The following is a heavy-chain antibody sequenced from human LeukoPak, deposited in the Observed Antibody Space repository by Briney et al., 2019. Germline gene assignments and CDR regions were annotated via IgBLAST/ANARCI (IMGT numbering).Heavy chain of an antibody. J-gene: IGHJ6*03. CDR3: EAGSGSYYSTHNGDYYMDG. CDR1: GGTFSSYA. CDR2: IIPLFGTA. Sequence: SVKVSCKASGGTFSSYAISWVRQAPGQGLEWMGGIIPLFGTANYAQKFQGRVTITADESTSTAYMELSSMRSEDTAMSYYEAGSGSYYSTHNGDYYMDGGRKGSTVTISS. V-gene: IGHV1-69*13. D-gene: IGHD3-10*01.